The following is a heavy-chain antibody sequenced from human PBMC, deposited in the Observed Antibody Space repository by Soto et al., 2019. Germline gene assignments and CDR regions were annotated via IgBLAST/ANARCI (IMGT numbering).Heavy chain of an antibody. D-gene: IGHD3-10*02. Sequence: QVQLVQSGAEVKKPGSSVKVSCKASGGTFSSYTISWVRQAPGQGLEWMGRIIPILGIANYAQKFQGRVTITADKSTSTAYMELSSLRSEGTAVYYCARLLVFGVPHDYWGQGTLVTVSS. J-gene: IGHJ4*02. CDR3: ARLLVFGVPHDY. V-gene: IGHV1-69*02. CDR2: IIPILGIA. CDR1: GGTFSSYT.